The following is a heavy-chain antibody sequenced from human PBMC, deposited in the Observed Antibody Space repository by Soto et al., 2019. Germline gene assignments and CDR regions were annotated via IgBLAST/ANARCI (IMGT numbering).Heavy chain of an antibody. CDR3: VKADAFDF. Sequence: EVQLVESGGGLVQPGRSLRLSCAASGFTFDDYPMHWVRHAAGKGLEWVAGLSWNSASIGYADSVKGRFTISRDNARDSLYLQMNSLRAEDTALYYCVKADAFDFWGQGTQVTVSS. CDR2: LSWNSASI. J-gene: IGHJ3*01. CDR1: GFTFDDYP. V-gene: IGHV3-9*01.